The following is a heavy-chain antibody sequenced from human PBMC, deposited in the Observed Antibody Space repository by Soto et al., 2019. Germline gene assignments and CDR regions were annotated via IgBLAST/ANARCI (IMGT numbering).Heavy chain of an antibody. J-gene: IGHJ4*02. CDR1: GGSINYNSYH. CDR2: IFYTGTT. CDR3: ARLVVVAPVANV. Sequence: SETLSLTCSVSGGSINYNSYHWGWIRQPPGQGLEWIGSIFYTGTTFYNPSLESRVTVSVDTSKNSFSLHLTSVTAADTAVYFCARLVVVAPVANVWGQGTLVTVSS. V-gene: IGHV4-39*02. D-gene: IGHD2-2*01.